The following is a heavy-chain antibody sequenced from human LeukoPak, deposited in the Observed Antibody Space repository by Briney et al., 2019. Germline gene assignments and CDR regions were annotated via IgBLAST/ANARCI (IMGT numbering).Heavy chain of an antibody. CDR2: ISSDGSRK. V-gene: IGHV3-30*18. D-gene: IGHD1-1*01. Sequence: GGSLRLSCRAPRFSFRDYDMHWVRQAPGKGLEWVAVISSDGSRKHYGDSVKGRFIISRDNSESTLFLQMNSLRTDDTSVYFCAKYAYNWNAPDGFDMWGQGTMVIVSS. CDR1: RFSFRDYD. J-gene: IGHJ3*02. CDR3: AKYAYNWNAPDGFDM.